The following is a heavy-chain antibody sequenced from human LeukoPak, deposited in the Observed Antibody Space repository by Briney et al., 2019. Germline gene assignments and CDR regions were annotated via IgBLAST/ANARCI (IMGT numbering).Heavy chain of an antibody. V-gene: IGHV4-38-2*01. Sequence: MPSETLSLTCAVSGYSISSGYYWGWIRQPPGKGLEWIGSIYHSGSTYYNPSLKSRVTISVDTSKTQFSLKLSSVTAADTAVYYCARKIAVAGIIDYWGQGTLVTVSS. D-gene: IGHD6-19*01. J-gene: IGHJ4*02. CDR3: ARKIAVAGIIDY. CDR1: GYSISSGYY. CDR2: IYHSGST.